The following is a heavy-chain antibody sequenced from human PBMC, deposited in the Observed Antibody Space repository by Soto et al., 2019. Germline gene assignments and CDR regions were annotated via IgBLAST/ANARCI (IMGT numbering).Heavy chain of an antibody. D-gene: IGHD6-6*01. Sequence: QVQLVQSGPEMKKPGASVRVSCKVSGYTLSNNGLSWVRQAPGQRFEWLGWISTDNGRTNYAQKFRGRVSMTTDTSTGTAYMELTNLRSDDTAVYYFVRDDGGLVRYYYHGLDVWGQGTTVTVTS. CDR1: GYTLSNNG. V-gene: IGHV1-18*04. CDR2: ISTDNGRT. CDR3: VRDDGGLVRYYYHGLDV. J-gene: IGHJ6*02.